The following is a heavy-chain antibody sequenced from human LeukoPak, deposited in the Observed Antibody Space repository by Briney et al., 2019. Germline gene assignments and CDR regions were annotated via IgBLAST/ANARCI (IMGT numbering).Heavy chain of an antibody. D-gene: IGHD3-10*01. Sequence: ESLKISCKGSGYTFTTYWIVWVRQMPGKGLGWVGIIYPGDSDTRYSPSFQGQVTISADRSVNTAYLQWSSLKASDTAMYYCARARSGEPYYYYGMDVWAQGTTVPVPS. CDR3: ARARSGEPYYYYGMDV. CDR1: GYTFTTYW. J-gene: IGHJ6*02. V-gene: IGHV5-51*01. CDR2: IYPGDSDT.